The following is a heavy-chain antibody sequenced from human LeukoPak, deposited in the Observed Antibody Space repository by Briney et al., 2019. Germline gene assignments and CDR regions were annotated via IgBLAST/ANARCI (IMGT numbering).Heavy chain of an antibody. CDR3: ARFSSWYKDEHFQH. CDR1: GGTFSSYA. V-gene: IGHV1-69*06. D-gene: IGHD6-13*01. CDR2: IIPIFGTA. Sequence: SVKVSCKASGGTFSSYAISWVRQAPGQGLEWMGRIIPIFGTANYAQKFQGRVTITADKSTSTAYMELSSLRSEDTAVYYCARFSSWYKDEHFQHWGQGTLVTVSS. J-gene: IGHJ1*01.